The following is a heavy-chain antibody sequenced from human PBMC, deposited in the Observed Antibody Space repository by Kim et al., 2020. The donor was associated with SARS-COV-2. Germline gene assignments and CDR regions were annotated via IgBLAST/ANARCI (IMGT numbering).Heavy chain of an antibody. CDR2: INPNNGGT. Sequence: ASVKVSCKASGYTFTGYYMHWVRQAPGQGLEWMGWINPNNGGTNYAQKFQGRVTMTRDTSISTAYMELSRLRSDDTAVYYCARGYSYGNTDYWGQGTLVTVSS. J-gene: IGHJ4*02. CDR3: ARGYSYGNTDY. V-gene: IGHV1-2*02. D-gene: IGHD5-18*01. CDR1: GYTFTGYY.